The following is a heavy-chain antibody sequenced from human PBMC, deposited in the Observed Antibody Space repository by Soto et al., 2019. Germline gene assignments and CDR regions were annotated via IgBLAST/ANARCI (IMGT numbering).Heavy chain of an antibody. V-gene: IGHV1-69*01. Sequence: QVQLVQSGAEVKKPGSSVKVSCKASGGTFSSYSINWVRQAPGQGLEWMGEIIPFFGTANYAQKFQGRVTMTAAESTSTAYMELTSLRSEATAVYYCARDGGRHSGGIDYWGQGTLVTVSS. CDR1: GGTFSSYS. J-gene: IGHJ4*02. CDR3: ARDGGRHSGGIDY. D-gene: IGHD1-26*01. CDR2: IIPFFGTA.